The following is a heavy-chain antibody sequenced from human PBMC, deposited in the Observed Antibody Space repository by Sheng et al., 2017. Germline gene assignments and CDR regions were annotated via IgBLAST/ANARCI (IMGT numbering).Heavy chain of an antibody. CDR2: ITTSGSMI. CDR3: AREGVYVSRYFDF. Sequence: EAQLXESGGRLVQPGGSLRLSCAASGFSFKDYEINWVRQAPGKGLEWLSYITTSGSMINYVDSVKGRFTISRDNAKNSLYLQMDSLRVEDTAVYYCAREGVYVSRYFDFWGQGALVTVSS. J-gene: IGHJ4*02. D-gene: IGHD3-10*01. CDR1: GFSFKDYE. V-gene: IGHV3-48*03.